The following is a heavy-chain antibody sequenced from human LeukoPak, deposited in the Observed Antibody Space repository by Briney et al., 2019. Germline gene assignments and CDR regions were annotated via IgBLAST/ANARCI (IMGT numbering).Heavy chain of an antibody. CDR3: AKDQGLSAAAGTGEDY. J-gene: IGHJ4*02. D-gene: IGHD6-13*01. Sequence: PGGSLRLSCVPSGFAFSSYAMSWVRQAPGKGLEWVSGISGGGLSGDTIRTYVADSVKGRFTISRDNSKNTLYLQMNSLRAEDTAVYYCAKDQGLSAAAGTGEDYWGQGTLVTVSS. V-gene: IGHV3-23*01. CDR1: GFAFSSYA. CDR2: ISGGGLSGDTIRT.